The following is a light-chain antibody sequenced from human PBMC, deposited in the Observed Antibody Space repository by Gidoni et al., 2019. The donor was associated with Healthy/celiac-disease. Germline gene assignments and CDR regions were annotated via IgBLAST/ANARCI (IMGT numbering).Light chain of an antibody. V-gene: IGKV1-9*01. J-gene: IGKJ2*01. CDR3: QQLNSYPYT. Sequence: DIQLTQSPSFLSASLGDRVTITCRASQGMSSDLAWDQQKPGKAPKLLIYAASTLQIGVPSRFSGSGSWTEFTLTISSLQPEDFATYFCQQLNSYPYTFGQGTKLEIK. CDR1: QGMSSD. CDR2: AAS.